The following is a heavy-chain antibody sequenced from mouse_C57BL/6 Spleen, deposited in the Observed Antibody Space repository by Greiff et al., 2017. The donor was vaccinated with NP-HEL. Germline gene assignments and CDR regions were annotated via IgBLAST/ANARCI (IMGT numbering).Heavy chain of an antibody. D-gene: IGHD2-3*01. CDR3: ASKGDGYPWFAY. CDR2: IYPRSGNT. CDR1: GYTFTSYG. Sequence: QVQLQQSGAELARPGASVKLSCKASGYTFTSYGISWVKQSPGQGLEWIGEIYPRSGNTYYNEKFKGKATLTADKSSSTAYMELRSLTSEDSAVYFCASKGDGYPWFAYWGQGTLVTVSA. V-gene: IGHV1-81*01. J-gene: IGHJ3*01.